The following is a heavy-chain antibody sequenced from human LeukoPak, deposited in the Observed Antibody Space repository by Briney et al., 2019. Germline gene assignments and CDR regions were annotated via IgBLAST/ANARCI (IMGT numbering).Heavy chain of an antibody. D-gene: IGHD6-6*01. J-gene: IGHJ4*02. CDR3: AKCVGSIAGY. Sequence: GGSLRLSCAASVFTFSSYAMSLVRQAPGKGLEWVSSISGSGGSTYYADSVRGRFTISRDNSKNTLYLQINSLRAEDTAVYYCAKCVGSIAGYWGQGTLVTVSS. V-gene: IGHV3-23*01. CDR2: ISGSGGST. CDR1: VFTFSSYA.